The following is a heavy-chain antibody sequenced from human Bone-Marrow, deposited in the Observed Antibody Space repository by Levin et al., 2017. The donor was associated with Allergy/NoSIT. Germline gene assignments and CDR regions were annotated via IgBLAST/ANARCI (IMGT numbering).Heavy chain of an antibody. J-gene: IGHJ4*02. D-gene: IGHD4-17*01. V-gene: IGHV3-30-3*01. Sequence: GGSLRLSCVASGVTFRNQAMHWVRQAPGKGLEWVGLISYDGSKHYYADSVKGRFTLSRDNSKNTVYLQMNSLEMDDTALYYFAGGGSYGGYLLDYWGQGTLVTVSS. CDR3: AGGGSYGGYLLDY. CDR1: GVTFRNQA. CDR2: ISYDGSKH.